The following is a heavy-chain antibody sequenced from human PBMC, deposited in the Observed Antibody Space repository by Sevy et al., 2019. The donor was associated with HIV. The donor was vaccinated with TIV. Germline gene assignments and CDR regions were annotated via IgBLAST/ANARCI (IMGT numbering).Heavy chain of an antibody. CDR3: AGEREMATIVY. J-gene: IGHJ4*02. CDR2: IYYSGST. CDR1: GGSISSGDYS. D-gene: IGHD5-12*01. V-gene: IGHV4-30-4*01. Sequence: SETLSLTCTVSGGSISSGDYSWSWIRQPPGKGREWIGYIYYSGSTYYNPSLKSRVTISVDTSKNQFSLKLSSVTAADTAVYYCAGEREMATIVYWGQGTLVTVSS.